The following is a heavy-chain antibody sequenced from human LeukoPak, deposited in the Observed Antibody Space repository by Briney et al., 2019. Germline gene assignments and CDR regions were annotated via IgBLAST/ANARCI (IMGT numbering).Heavy chain of an antibody. Sequence: KSSETLSLTCTVSGGSISSSSYYWGWIRQPPGKGLEWIGSIYYSGSTYYNPSLKSRVTISADTSKNQFSLKLSSVTAADTAVYYCARQRLGMGQNRVDYWGQGTLVTVSS. CDR3: ARQRLGMGQNRVDY. CDR1: GGSISSSSYY. J-gene: IGHJ4*02. D-gene: IGHD7-27*01. V-gene: IGHV4-39*01. CDR2: IYYSGST.